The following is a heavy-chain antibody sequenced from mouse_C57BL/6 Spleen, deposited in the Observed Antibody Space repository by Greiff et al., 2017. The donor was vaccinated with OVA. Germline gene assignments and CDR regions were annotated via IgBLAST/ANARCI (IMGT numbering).Heavy chain of an antibody. J-gene: IGHJ2*01. V-gene: IGHV1-53*01. CDR2: INPSNGGT. Sequence: QVQLQQSGTELVKPGASVKLSCKASGYTFTSYWMHWVKQRPGQGLEWIGNINPSNGGTNYNEKFKSKATLTVDKSSSTAYMQLSSLTSEDSAVYYCARGVYYDYDDFDYWGQGTTLTVSS. CDR1: GYTFTSYW. CDR3: ARGVYYDYDDFDY. D-gene: IGHD2-4*01.